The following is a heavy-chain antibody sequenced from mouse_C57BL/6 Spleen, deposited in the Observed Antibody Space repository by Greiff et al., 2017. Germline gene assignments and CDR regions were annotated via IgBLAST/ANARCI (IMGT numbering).Heavy chain of an antibody. CDR2: IYPGSGST. CDR1: GYTFTSYW. Sequence: QVQLQQSGAELVKPGASVKMSCKASGYTFTSYWITWVKQRPGQGLEWIGDIYPGSGSTNYNEKFKSKATLTVDTSSSTAYMQLSSLTSEDSAVYYCARLDLLTGTFAYWGQGTLVTVSA. CDR3: ARLDLLTGTFAY. D-gene: IGHD4-1*01. J-gene: IGHJ3*01. V-gene: IGHV1-55*01.